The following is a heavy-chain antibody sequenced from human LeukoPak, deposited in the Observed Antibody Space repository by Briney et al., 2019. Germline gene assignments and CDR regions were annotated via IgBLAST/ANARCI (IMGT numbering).Heavy chain of an antibody. CDR2: INHSGST. CDR1: GGSFSDYY. V-gene: IGHV4-34*01. Sequence: PSETLSLTCAVYGGSFSDYYWSWIRQPPGKGLEWIGEINHSGSTNYNPSLKSRVTISVDTSKNQFSLKLSSVTAADTAVYYCARGPLRYFDYWGQGTLVTVSS. J-gene: IGHJ4*02. CDR3: ARGPLRYFDY.